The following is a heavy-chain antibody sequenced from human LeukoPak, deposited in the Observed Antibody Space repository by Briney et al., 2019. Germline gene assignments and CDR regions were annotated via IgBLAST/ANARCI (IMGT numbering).Heavy chain of an antibody. Sequence: SQTLSLTCTVSGGSISSGGYYWSWIRQHPGKGLKWIGYIYYSGSTYYNPSLKSRVTISVDTSKNQFSLKLSSVTAADTAVYYCARGYYDEKAFDIWGQGTMVTVSS. D-gene: IGHD3-22*01. CDR2: IYYSGST. CDR3: ARGYYDEKAFDI. V-gene: IGHV4-31*03. J-gene: IGHJ3*02. CDR1: GGSISSGGYY.